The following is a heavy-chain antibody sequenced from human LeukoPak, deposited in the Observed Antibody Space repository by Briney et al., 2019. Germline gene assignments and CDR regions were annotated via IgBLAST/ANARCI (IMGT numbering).Heavy chain of an antibody. CDR2: IRYDGSNK. CDR3: AKDGEGYCSSTSCYELNY. D-gene: IGHD2-2*01. CDR1: GFTFSSYG. Sequence: GGSLRLSCAASGFTFSSYGMHWVRQAPGKGLEWVAFIRYDGSNKYYADSVKGRFTISRDNSKNTLYLQMNSLRAEDAAVYYCAKDGEGYCSSTSCYELNYWGQGTLVTVSS. J-gene: IGHJ4*02. V-gene: IGHV3-30*02.